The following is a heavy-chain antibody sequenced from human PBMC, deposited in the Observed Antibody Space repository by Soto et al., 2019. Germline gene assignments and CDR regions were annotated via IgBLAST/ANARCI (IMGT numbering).Heavy chain of an antibody. J-gene: IGHJ6*02. CDR1: GGSISSGDYY. CDR3: ARGWGIQLWSYYGMDV. CDR2: IYYSGST. D-gene: IGHD5-18*01. Sequence: QVQLQESGPGLVKPSQTLSLTCTVSGGSISSGDYYWSWIRQPPGKGLEWIGYIYYSGSTYYNPSLKSRVTISVDTSKNQFSLKLSSVTAADTAVYYCARGWGIQLWSYYGMDVWGQGTTVTVSS. V-gene: IGHV4-30-4*01.